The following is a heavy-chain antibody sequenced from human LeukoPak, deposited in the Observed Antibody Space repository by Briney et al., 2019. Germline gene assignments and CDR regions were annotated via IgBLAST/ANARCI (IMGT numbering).Heavy chain of an antibody. CDR2: ISGSGAST. V-gene: IGHV3-23*01. D-gene: IGHD1-26*01. J-gene: IGHJ4*02. CDR3: AKDVRKWESLHFFDY. CDR1: GFTLSTNA. Sequence: GGSLRLSCLTSGFTLSTNAMSWVSQAPGKGLEWISGISGSGASTYYADSVKGRFTISRDDSRNTLYLQMNSLRGDDTAVYYCAKDVRKWESLHFFDYWGQGTLVTVSS.